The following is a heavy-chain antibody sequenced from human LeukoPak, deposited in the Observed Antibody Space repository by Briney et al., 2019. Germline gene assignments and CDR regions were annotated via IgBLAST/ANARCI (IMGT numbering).Heavy chain of an antibody. Sequence: SETLSLTCTVSGGSISSHYWSWIRQPPGKGLEWIGYIYYSGSTNYNPSLKSRVTISVDTSKNQFSLKLSSVTAADTAVYYCARAPYCTNGVCTDYWGQGTLVTVSS. CDR3: ARAPYCTNGVCTDY. CDR2: IYYSGST. CDR1: GGSISSHY. D-gene: IGHD2-8*01. J-gene: IGHJ4*02. V-gene: IGHV4-59*11.